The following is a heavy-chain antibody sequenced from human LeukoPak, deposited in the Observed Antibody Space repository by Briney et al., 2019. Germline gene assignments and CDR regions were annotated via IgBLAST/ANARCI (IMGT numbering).Heavy chain of an antibody. Sequence: SETLSLICSLSGGSIRSCSYYCASIRQPPGKGLEWIATGHYSGSTFYNPTLKSRVRLSMDTSKNHFSLQVTSVTAADTAMYYCARGQGAFGGYEWANWFDPWGQGTLVTVSS. J-gene: IGHJ5*02. D-gene: IGHD5-12*01. V-gene: IGHV4-39*02. CDR2: GHYSGST. CDR3: ARGQGAFGGYEWANWFDP. CDR1: GGSIRSCSYY.